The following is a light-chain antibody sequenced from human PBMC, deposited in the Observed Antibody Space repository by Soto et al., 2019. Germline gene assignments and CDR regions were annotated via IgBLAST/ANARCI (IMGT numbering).Light chain of an antibody. CDR2: DVS. V-gene: IGLV2-14*03. CDR1: SSDVGGHNY. Sequence: QSALTQPASVSGSPGQSITISCTGSSSDVGGHNYVSWYQHHPGKAPKLIISDVSNRPSGVSNRFSGSKSGNTASLTISGLQAEDEADYYCSSYTSSSAYVFGTGTKLTVL. J-gene: IGLJ1*01. CDR3: SSYTSSSAYV.